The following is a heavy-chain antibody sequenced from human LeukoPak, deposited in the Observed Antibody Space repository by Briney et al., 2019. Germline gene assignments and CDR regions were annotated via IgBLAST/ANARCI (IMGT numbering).Heavy chain of an antibody. V-gene: IGHV3-30*19. CDR2: MSYDGSTQ. CDR1: GFIFSRYG. Sequence: GRSLRLSCAASGFIFSRYGMHWVRQAPGKGLEWVTMMSYDGSTQYYTDSVKGRFTISRDNSKNTLYLQMNSLRTEDTALYYCARDHSLEYGNWFDPWGQGTLVTVSS. D-gene: IGHD3-3*01. CDR3: ARDHSLEYGNWFDP. J-gene: IGHJ5*02.